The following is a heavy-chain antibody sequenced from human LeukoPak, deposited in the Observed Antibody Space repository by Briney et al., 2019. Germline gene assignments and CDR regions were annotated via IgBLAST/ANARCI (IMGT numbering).Heavy chain of an antibody. CDR1: GVSFSGYY. CDR3: ARGQYDFWSRLLHSGNWFDP. J-gene: IGHJ5*02. Sequence: WETLSLTCAVYGVSFSGYYWSWIRQPPGKGLEWIGEINHSGSTNYNPSLKSRVTISVDTSKNQFSLKLSSVTAADTAVYYCARGQYDFWSRLLHSGNWFDPWGQGTLVTVSS. V-gene: IGHV4-34*01. CDR2: INHSGST. D-gene: IGHD3-3*01.